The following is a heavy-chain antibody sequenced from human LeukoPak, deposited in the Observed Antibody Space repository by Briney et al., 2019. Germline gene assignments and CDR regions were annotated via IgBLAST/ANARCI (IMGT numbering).Heavy chain of an antibody. Sequence: ASVKVSCKASGYTFTGYYMHWVRQAPGQGLEWMGWINPNSGGTNYAQKFQGRVTMTEDTSTDTAYMELSSLRSEDTAVYYCATDLPMIHKGGYWGQGTLVTVSS. CDR2: INPNSGGT. D-gene: IGHD3-22*01. J-gene: IGHJ4*02. V-gene: IGHV1-2*02. CDR1: GYTFTGYY. CDR3: ATDLPMIHKGGY.